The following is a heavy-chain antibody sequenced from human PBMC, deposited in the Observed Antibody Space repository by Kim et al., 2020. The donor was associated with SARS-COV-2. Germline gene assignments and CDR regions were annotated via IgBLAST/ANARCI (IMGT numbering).Heavy chain of an antibody. CDR1: GYTFTSYG. CDR3: ARQRTRGAGYYGMDV. V-gene: IGHV1-18*01. D-gene: IGHD3-10*01. J-gene: IGHJ6*02. Sequence: ASVKVSCKASGYTFTSYGISWVRQPPGQGLEWMGWISAYNGNTNYAQKLQGRVTMTTDTSTSTAYMELRSLRSDDTAVYYCARQRTRGAGYYGMDVWGQGTTVTVSS. CDR2: ISAYNGNT.